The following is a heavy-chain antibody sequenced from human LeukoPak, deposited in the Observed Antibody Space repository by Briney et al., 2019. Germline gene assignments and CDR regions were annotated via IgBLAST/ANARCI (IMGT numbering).Heavy chain of an antibody. CDR1: GFTFSAHS. J-gene: IGHJ4*02. Sequence: GRSLRLSCAASGFTFSAHSMHWVRQPPGKGLEWVAFISYDGSIKFYADSLKGRFTISRDNSKNTLYLQMNSLRAEDTAVYYCAKVLLWFGEYYFDYWGQGTLVTVSS. V-gene: IGHV3-30-3*01. CDR3: AKVLLWFGEYYFDY. CDR2: ISYDGSIK. D-gene: IGHD3-10*01.